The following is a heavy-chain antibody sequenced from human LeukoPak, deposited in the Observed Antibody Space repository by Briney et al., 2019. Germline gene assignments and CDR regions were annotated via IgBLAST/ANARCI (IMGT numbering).Heavy chain of an antibody. CDR1: GGSFSGYY. CDR2: INHSGST. V-gene: IGHV4-34*01. J-gene: IGHJ4*02. CDR3: ARGVPGNYYYFDY. Sequence: SETLSLTCAVYGGSFSGYYWSWIRQPPGKGLEWIGEINHSGSTNYNPSLKSRVTISVDTSKNQCSLKLSSVTAADTAVYYCARGVPGNYYYFDYWGQGTLVTVSS. D-gene: IGHD4-11*01.